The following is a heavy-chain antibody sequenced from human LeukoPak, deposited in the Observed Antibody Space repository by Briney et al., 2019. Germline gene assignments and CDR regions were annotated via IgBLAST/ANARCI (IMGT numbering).Heavy chain of an antibody. Sequence: SSETQSLTCTVSGGSISSSSYYWGWIRQPPGKGLEWIGSIYYSGSTYYNPSLKSRVTISVDTSKNQFSLKLSSVTAADTAVYYCATYYGSGSYLGYYGMDVWAKGPRSPSP. CDR1: GGSISSSSYY. V-gene: IGHV4-39*07. CDR2: IYYSGST. J-gene: IGHJ6*02. D-gene: IGHD3-10*01. CDR3: ATYYGSGSYLGYYGMDV.